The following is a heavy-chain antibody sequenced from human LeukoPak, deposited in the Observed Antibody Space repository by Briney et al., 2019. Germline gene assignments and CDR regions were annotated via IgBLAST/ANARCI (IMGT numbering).Heavy chain of an antibody. CDR1: GFTFSNYA. D-gene: IGHD5-24*01. V-gene: IGHV3-23*01. CDR3: AQAAEATIFNWQISPPGH. Sequence: PGGSLRLSCAASGFTFSNYAMNWVRQAPGKGLEWVSLIIGSNGATFYADSVKGRFTISRDNSKNTLYLQMNSLRAEDTAVYYCAQAAEATIFNWQISPPGHWGQGTLVTVSS. J-gene: IGHJ4*02. CDR2: IIGSNGAT.